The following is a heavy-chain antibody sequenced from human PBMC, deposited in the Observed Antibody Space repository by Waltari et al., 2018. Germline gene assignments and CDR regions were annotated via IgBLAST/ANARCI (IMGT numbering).Heavy chain of an antibody. CDR3: ARQGLYCRSSNCVGLDFSH. CDR2: IYYDGNP. CDR1: GGSVTDTSYF. Sequence: QESGPGLLKPSETLSLTCAVSGGSVTDTSYFWGWIRQAPGKGLEWLGNIYYDGNPNYNPSLKSRVSISVDTSQKQFSLKLTSVTATDTAVYYCARQGLYCRSSNCVGLDFSHWGQGTLVAVS. V-gene: IGHV4-39*01. J-gene: IGHJ4*02. D-gene: IGHD2-2*01.